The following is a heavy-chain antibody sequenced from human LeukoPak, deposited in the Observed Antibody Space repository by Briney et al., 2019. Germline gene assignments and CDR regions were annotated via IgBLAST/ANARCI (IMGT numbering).Heavy chain of an antibody. J-gene: IGHJ2*01. V-gene: IGHV3-21*01. CDR3: ARLYLVDSSGWRRRWYFDL. D-gene: IGHD6-19*01. CDR2: TTTTRSDR. CDR1: GLTFSSYT. Sequence: GGSLRLSCAASGLTFSSYTMNSLRHAPAKRLPRVSPTTTTRSDRYYADSVRGRFTISRDSAKNSLYLQMNSLRAEDTAVYYCARLYLVDSSGWRRRWYFDLWGRGTLVTVSS.